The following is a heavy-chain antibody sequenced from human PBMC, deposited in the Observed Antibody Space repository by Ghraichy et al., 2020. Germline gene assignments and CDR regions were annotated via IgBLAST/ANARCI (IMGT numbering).Heavy chain of an antibody. CDR1: GFTFSSYS. CDR3: ARVMQNEFGELRSLPFDY. Sequence: GESLNISCAASGFTFSSYSMNWVRQAPGKGLEWVSSISSSSSYIYYADSVKGRFTISRDNAKNSLYLQMNSLRAEDTAVYYCARVMQNEFGELRSLPFDYWGQGTLVTVSS. CDR2: ISSSSSYI. J-gene: IGHJ4*02. V-gene: IGHV3-21*01. D-gene: IGHD3-10*01.